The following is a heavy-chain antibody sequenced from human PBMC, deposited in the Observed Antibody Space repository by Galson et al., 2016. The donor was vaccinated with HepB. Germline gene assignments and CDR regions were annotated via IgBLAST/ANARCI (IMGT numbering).Heavy chain of an antibody. CDR3: ARMSGAYEAWYFDL. Sequence: PALVKPTQTLTLTCTVSGFSLSDTKMAVTWIRQPPGKALEWLAQIFSNDEKSFSTSLKSRLTISKDTSKSQVVLTMTNMDPLDTATYYCARMSGAYEAWYFDLWGRGTLVAVPS. CDR1: GFSLSDTKMA. CDR2: IFSNDEK. J-gene: IGHJ2*01. D-gene: IGHD3-16*01. V-gene: IGHV2-26*01.